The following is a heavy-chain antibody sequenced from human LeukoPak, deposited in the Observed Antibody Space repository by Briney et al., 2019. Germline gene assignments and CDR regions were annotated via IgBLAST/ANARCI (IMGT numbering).Heavy chain of an antibody. CDR3: AKDQLIAGYYYMDV. D-gene: IGHD2-21*01. CDR2: IRYDGSNK. J-gene: IGHJ6*03. CDR1: GFTFSSYG. Sequence: GRSLRLSCAASGFTFSSYGMHWVRQAPGKGLEWVAVIRYDGSNKYYADSVKGRFTISRDNSKNTLYLQMNSLRAEDTAVYYCAKDQLIAGYYYMDVWGTGTTVTVSS. V-gene: IGHV3-33*06.